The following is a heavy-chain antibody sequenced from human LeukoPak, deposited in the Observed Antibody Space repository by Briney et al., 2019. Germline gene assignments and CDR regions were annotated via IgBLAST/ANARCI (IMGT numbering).Heavy chain of an antibody. V-gene: IGHV3-30-3*01. CDR1: GFTFSSYA. Sequence: PGGSLRLSCAASGFTFSSYAMHWVRQAPGKGLEWVAVISYDGSNKYYADSVKGRFTISRDNSKNTLYLQMNSLRAEDTAVYYCARSRSSSRYWFDYWGQGTLVTVSS. CDR2: ISYDGSNK. D-gene: IGHD6-6*01. J-gene: IGHJ4*02. CDR3: ARSRSSSRYWFDY.